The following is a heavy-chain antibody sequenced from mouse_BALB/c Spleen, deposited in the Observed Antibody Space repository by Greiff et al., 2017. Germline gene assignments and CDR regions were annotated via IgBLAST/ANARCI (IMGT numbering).Heavy chain of an antibody. Sequence: VQGVESGPGLVAPSQSLSITCPVSGFSLTGYGVNWVRQPPGKGLEWLGMIWGDGSTDYNSARKSRLSISKDNSKSQVFLKMNSLQTDDTARYYWARGGYEGFAYWGQGTLVTGSA. CDR2: IWGDGST. V-gene: IGHV2-6-7*01. D-gene: IGHD1-2*01. J-gene: IGHJ3*01. CDR3: ARGGYEGFAY. CDR1: GFSLTGYG.